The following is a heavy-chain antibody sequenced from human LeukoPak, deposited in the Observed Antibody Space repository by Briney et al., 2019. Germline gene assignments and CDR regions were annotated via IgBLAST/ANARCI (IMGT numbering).Heavy chain of an antibody. J-gene: IGHJ4*02. CDR2: IYYSGST. Sequence: PSETLSLTCTVSGGSISSYYWSWIRQPPGKGLEWIGYIYYSGSTNYNPPLKSRVTISVDTSKNQFSLKLSSVTAADTAVYYCARASQQGLFDYWGQGTLVTVSS. CDR1: GGSISSYY. D-gene: IGHD6-13*01. CDR3: ARASQQGLFDY. V-gene: IGHV4-59*01.